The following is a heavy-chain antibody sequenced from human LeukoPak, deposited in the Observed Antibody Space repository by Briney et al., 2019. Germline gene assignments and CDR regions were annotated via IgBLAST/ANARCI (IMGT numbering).Heavy chain of an antibody. CDR2: INHSGST. CDR1: GGSFSGYY. V-gene: IGHV4-34*01. CDR3: ARDGYGRMGGSGSYYYYYYMDV. D-gene: IGHD3-10*01. J-gene: IGHJ6*03. Sequence: SETLSLTCAVYGGSFSGYYWSWIRQPPGKGLEWIGEINHSGSTNYNPSLKSRVTISVDTSKNQFSLKLSSVTAADTAVYYCARDGYGRMGGSGSYYYYYYMDVWGKGTTVTISS.